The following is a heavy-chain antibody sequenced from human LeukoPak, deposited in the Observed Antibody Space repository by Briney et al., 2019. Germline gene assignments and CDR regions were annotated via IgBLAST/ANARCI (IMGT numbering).Heavy chain of an antibody. D-gene: IGHD1-26*01. CDR1: GGSISSYY. V-gene: IGHV4-59*01. J-gene: IGHJ4*02. CDR2: IYYSGST. Sequence: SETLSLTCTVSGGSISSYYWSWVRQPPGKGLEWIGYIYYSGSTNYNPSLKSRVTISVDTSKNQFSLKLSSVIAADTAVYYCARGGPANRIVGAFDPPYYWGQGTLVTVSS. CDR3: ARGGPANRIVGAFDPPYY.